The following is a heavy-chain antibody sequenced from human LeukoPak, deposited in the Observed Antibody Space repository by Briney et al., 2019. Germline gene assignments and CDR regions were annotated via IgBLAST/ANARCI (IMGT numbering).Heavy chain of an antibody. Sequence: SETLSLNCPVSTDSISNYYWSWIRQPAGKGLEWIGYIYFSGSTSYNPSLKSRVTISVDRSKNQFSLKLSSVAAADTAVYYCARSYDTNFDYWGQGTLVTVSS. CDR3: ARSYDTNFDY. CDR1: TDSISNYY. CDR2: IYFSGST. J-gene: IGHJ4*02. V-gene: IGHV4-59*01. D-gene: IGHD3-3*01.